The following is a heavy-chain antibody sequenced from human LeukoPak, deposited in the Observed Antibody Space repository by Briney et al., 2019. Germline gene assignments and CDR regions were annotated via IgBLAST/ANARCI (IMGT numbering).Heavy chain of an antibody. J-gene: IGHJ4*02. Sequence: GGSLRLSCAASGFTFSNAWMSWVRQAPGKGLEWVGRIKSKTDGGTTDYAAPEKGRFTISRDDSKNTLYLQMNSLKTEDTAVYYCTTDRTRYYYDSSGYRDYWGQGTLVTVSS. CDR2: IKSKTDGGTT. V-gene: IGHV3-15*01. CDR1: GFTFSNAW. D-gene: IGHD3-22*01. CDR3: TTDRTRYYYDSSGYRDY.